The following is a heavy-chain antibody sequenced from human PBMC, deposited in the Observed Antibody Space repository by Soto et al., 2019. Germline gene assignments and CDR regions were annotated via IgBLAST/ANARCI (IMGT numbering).Heavy chain of an antibody. D-gene: IGHD4-4*01. Sequence: QVTLKESGPVLVKPTETLTLTCTVSGFSLSNARMGVSWIRQPPGKALEWLAHIFSNDEKSYSTSLKSRLTTXKXTXXSQVVLTMTNMDPVDTATYYCARIRVTSRYNWFDPWGQGTLVTVSS. CDR2: IFSNDEK. CDR3: ARIRVTSRYNWFDP. V-gene: IGHV2-26*01. J-gene: IGHJ5*02. CDR1: GFSLSNARMG.